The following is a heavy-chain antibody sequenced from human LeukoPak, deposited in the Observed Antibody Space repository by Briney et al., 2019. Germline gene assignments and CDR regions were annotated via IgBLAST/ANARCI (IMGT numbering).Heavy chain of an antibody. V-gene: IGHV3-30*18. D-gene: IGHD4-17*01. J-gene: IGHJ4*02. Sequence: PGGSLRLSCAASGFTFSSYGMLWVRQAPGKGLEWVAVISYDGSNKYYADSVKGRFTISRDNSKNTLYLQMNSLRAKDTAVYYCAKALNYGNFDYWGQGTLVTVSS. CDR1: GFTFSSYG. CDR2: ISYDGSNK. CDR3: AKALNYGNFDY.